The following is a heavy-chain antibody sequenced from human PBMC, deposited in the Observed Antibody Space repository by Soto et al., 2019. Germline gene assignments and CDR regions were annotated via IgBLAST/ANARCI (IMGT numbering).Heavy chain of an antibody. CDR1: GGSISSISYY. CDR3: ARYGSGECNRGSCYSPFDY. J-gene: IGHJ4*02. Sequence: SETLSLTCTVSGGSISSISYYLGWIRPPPGKGLEWVGYIYYSGSTYYNPSLRSRVTISVDTSKNQFSLKLSSVTAADTAVYYCARYGSGECNRGSCYSPFDYWGQGTLVTVSS. CDR2: IYYSGST. D-gene: IGHD2-15*01. V-gene: IGHV4-30-4*01.